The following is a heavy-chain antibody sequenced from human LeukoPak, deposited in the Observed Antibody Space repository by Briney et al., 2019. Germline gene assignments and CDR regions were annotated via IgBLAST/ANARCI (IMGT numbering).Heavy chain of an antibody. Sequence: SETLSLTCTVSGGSISSYYWSWIRQPPGKGLEWIGYIYYSGSTNYNPSLKSRVTISVDTSKNQFSLKLSSVTAADTAVYYCARVTSYYDILTGFHKPGYFDYWGQGTLVTVSS. CDR2: IYYSGST. D-gene: IGHD3-9*01. V-gene: IGHV4-59*01. J-gene: IGHJ4*02. CDR1: GGSISSYY. CDR3: ARVTSYYDILTGFHKPGYFDY.